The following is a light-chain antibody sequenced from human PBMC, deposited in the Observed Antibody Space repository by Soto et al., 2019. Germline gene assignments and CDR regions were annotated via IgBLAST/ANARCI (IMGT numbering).Light chain of an antibody. CDR1: QSIGSW. J-gene: IGKJ1*01. CDR2: KAS. Sequence: DIQMTQSPSTLSASVGDRVTITCRASQSIGSWLAWYQQKPGKAPKLLIYKASTLKSGVPSRFSGSGSGTEFTLTINSLQPDDFATYYCQQYHIYSGTFGQGTKVDIK. CDR3: QQYHIYSGT. V-gene: IGKV1-5*03.